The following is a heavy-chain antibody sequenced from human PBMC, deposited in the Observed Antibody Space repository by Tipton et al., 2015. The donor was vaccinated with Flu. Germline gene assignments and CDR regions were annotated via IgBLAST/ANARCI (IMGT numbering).Heavy chain of an antibody. CDR2: MYTSGTA. J-gene: IGHJ4*02. D-gene: IGHD3-10*01. CDR3: ARGSGSGTYVIFDY. Sequence: LRLSCTVSGGSMSSFYWSWIRQPAGKGLEWIGRMYTSGTAKYHPSFKSRVTMSVDTSKNQFSLKLSSVTAADTAFYYCARGSGSGTYVIFDYWGQGTLVSASS. V-gene: IGHV4-4*07. CDR1: GGSMSSFY.